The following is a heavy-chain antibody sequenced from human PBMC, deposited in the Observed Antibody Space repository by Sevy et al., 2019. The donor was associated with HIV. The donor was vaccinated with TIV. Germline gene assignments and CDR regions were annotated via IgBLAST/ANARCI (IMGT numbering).Heavy chain of an antibody. CDR1: GFTFTSFS. D-gene: IGHD1-1*01. J-gene: IGHJ1*01. V-gene: IGHV3-30-3*01. Sequence: GGSLRLSCAASGFTFTSFSMHWVRQAPGKGLEWVATISYDGSNKYYADPVKGRLTISRDNSKNYLYLQMNSLRAEDTAVYCCALERLSSNVAEYFQNWGQGTLVTVSS. CDR2: ISYDGSNK. CDR3: ALERLSSNVAEYFQN.